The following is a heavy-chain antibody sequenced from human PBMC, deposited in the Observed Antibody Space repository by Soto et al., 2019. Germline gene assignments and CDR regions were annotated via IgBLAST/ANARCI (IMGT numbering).Heavy chain of an antibody. CDR3: ARRYSSGFDY. D-gene: IGHD6-19*01. CDR1: GGTISSYY. V-gene: IGHV4-59*08. Sequence: SETLSLTCTVSGGTISSYYWSWIRQPPGKGLEWIGYIYYSGSTNYNPSLKSRVTISVDTSKNQFSLKLSSVNAADTAVYYCARRYSSGFDYWGQGTLVTVSS. CDR2: IYYSGST. J-gene: IGHJ4*02.